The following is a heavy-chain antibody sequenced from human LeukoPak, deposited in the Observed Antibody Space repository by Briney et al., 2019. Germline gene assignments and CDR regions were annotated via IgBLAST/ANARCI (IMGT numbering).Heavy chain of an antibody. V-gene: IGHV1-69*13. CDR1: GGTSSSYA. CDR2: IIPIFGTA. Sequence: SVKVSCKAPGGTSSSYAISWVRQAPGQGLEWKGGIIPIFGTANYAQKFQGRVTITADESTSTAYMELSSLRSEDTAVYYCARSMVDTAMVPSSYYYYGMDVWGQGTTVTVSS. CDR3: ARSMVDTAMVPSSYYYYGMDV. D-gene: IGHD5-18*01. J-gene: IGHJ6*02.